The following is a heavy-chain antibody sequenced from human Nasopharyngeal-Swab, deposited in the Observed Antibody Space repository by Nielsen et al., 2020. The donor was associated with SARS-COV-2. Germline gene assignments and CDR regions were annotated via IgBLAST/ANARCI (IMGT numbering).Heavy chain of an antibody. CDR1: GYTFTSYA. D-gene: IGHD1-14*01. V-gene: IGHV1-3*01. CDR3: AREAEPGGYFDY. J-gene: IGHJ4*02. Sequence: ASVKVSCKASGYTFTSYAMQWVRQAPGQRLEWMGWINAGNGNTKYSQKFQGRVTITRDTSASTAYMELSSLRSEDTAVYYCAREAEPGGYFDYWGQGTLVTVSS. CDR2: INAGNGNT.